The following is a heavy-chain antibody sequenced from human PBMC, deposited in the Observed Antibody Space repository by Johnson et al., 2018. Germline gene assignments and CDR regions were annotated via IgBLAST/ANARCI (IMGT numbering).Heavy chain of an antibody. CDR1: GFTFSSYG. V-gene: IGHV3-30*18. CDR2: ISYDGSNK. Sequence: QVQLVESGGGVVQPGRSLRLSCAASGFTFSSYGMHWVRQAPGKGLEWVAVISYDGSNKYYADSVKGRFTIYRDNSKNTLYLQMNSLGAEDTAVYYLSKVGVLLGFGAVPLPYYMDVWGKGTTVTVSS. D-gene: IGHD3-10*01. CDR3: SKVGVLLGFGAVPLPYYMDV. J-gene: IGHJ6*03.